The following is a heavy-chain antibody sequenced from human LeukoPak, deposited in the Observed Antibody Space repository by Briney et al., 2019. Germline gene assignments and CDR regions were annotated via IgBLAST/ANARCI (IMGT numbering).Heavy chain of an antibody. CDR2: IYSGGNT. Sequence: GGSLTLSCAASTFAVSGKLMSWVRQAPGKGLEWVSIIYSGGNTYYADSVKGRFTISRDNSKNTLYLQMNSLRPEDTAVYYCARGITATFYAFDILGQGKMVTVSS. D-gene: IGHD3-16*01. V-gene: IGHV3-66*02. CDR3: ARGITATFYAFDI. J-gene: IGHJ3*02. CDR1: TFAVSGKL.